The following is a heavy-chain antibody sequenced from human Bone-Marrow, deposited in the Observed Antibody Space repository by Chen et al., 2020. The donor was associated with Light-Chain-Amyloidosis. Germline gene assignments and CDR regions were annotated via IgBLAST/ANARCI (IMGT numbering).Heavy chain of an antibody. Sequence: QVHLVQSAAEVKKPGASVRVSCKTSGYTFTASYMHWVRQAPGQGLEWMGWIHPHSGDTHSAQKFQGRVTMTRDMSISTVYKDLNRLISDDTAVYYCARGYEQQLFWGQGTLVTVSS. D-gene: IGHD6-13*01. J-gene: IGHJ4*02. CDR3: ARGYEQQLF. CDR1: GYTFTASY. CDR2: IHPHSGDT. V-gene: IGHV1-2*02.